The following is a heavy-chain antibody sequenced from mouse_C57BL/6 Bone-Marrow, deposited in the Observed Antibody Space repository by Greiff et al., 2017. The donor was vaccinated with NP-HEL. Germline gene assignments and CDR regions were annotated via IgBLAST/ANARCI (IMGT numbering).Heavy chain of an antibody. CDR1: GFTFSSYA. V-gene: IGHV5-4*01. CDR2: ISDGGSYT. Sequence: EVQLVESGGGLVKPGGSLKLSCAASGFTFSSYAMSWVRQTPEKRLEWVATISDGGSYTSYPDNVKGRFTISRDNAKNNMYLQMRHLKSEDTAMYDCARGGLDSSGYAMDDWGQGTSVTVSS. CDR3: ARGGLDSSGYAMDD. J-gene: IGHJ4*01. D-gene: IGHD3-2*02.